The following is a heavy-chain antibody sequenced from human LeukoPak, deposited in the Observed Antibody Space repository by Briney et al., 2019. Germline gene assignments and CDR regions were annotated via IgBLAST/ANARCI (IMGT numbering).Heavy chain of an antibody. CDR1: GFTFSSYA. CDR2: ISGSGGST. J-gene: IGHJ4*02. V-gene: IGHV3-23*01. D-gene: IGHD1-26*01. CDR3: AKETYSGSTGLRDY. Sequence: PGGSLRLXCAASGFTFSSYAMSWVRQAPGKGLEWVSAISGSGGSTYYADSVKGQFTISRDNSKNTLYLQMNSLRAEDTAVYYCAKETYSGSTGLRDYWGQGTLATVSS.